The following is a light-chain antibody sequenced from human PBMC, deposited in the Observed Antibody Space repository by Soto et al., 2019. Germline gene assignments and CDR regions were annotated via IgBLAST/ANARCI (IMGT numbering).Light chain of an antibody. V-gene: IGLV1-47*01. J-gene: IGLJ3*02. CDR1: SSSIGSNY. CDR3: AAWDDSLSGPV. Sequence: QSVLTQPPSASGTPGQRVTISCSESSSSIGSNYIYWYQQLPGTAPKLLIYTNDQRPSGVPDRFSGSKSGTSASLAISGLQSDDEADYYCAAWDDSLSGPVFGGGTKLTVL. CDR2: TND.